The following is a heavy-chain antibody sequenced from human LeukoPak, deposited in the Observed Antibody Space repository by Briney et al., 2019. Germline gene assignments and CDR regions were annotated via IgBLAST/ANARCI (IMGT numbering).Heavy chain of an antibody. CDR2: ISSSSSYI. Sequence: GGSLRLSCAASGFTFSSYSMNWVRQAPGKGLEWVSSISSSSSYIYYADSVKGRFTISRDNAKNSLYLQMNSLRAEDTTVYYCARDLDADIVVVPAAEGNWFDPWGQGTLVTVSS. CDR3: ARDLDADIVVVPAAEGNWFDP. J-gene: IGHJ5*02. V-gene: IGHV3-21*01. D-gene: IGHD2-2*01. CDR1: GFTFSSYS.